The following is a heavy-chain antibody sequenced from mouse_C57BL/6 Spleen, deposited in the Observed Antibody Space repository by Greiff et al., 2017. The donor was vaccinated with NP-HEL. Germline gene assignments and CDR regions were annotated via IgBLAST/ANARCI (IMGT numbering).Heavy chain of an antibody. CDR1: GYTFTSYW. CDR3: ARYYYGSSSPYYAMDY. J-gene: IGHJ4*01. Sequence: QVQLQQPGAELVKPGASVKLSCKASGYTFTSYWMQWVKQRPGQGLEWIGEIDPSDSYTNYNQKFKGKATLTVDTSSSTAYMQLSSLTSEDYAVYYCARYYYGSSSPYYAMDYWGQGTSVTVSS. CDR2: IDPSDSYT. V-gene: IGHV1-50*01. D-gene: IGHD1-1*01.